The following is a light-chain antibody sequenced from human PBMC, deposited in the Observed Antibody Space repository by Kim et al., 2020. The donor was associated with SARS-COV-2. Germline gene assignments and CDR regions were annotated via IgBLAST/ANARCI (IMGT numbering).Light chain of an antibody. V-gene: IGKV1-9*01. CDR1: QHIIRF. J-gene: IGKJ2*01. Sequence: SLGDRVPATGRASQHIIRFVAEYQQKPAKAPKLLIYAAATLQCGLPSRFSRSVSGTDFTLTISNLQPEDFATSFCLLVTPHPHSLGQGTKLEI. CDR3: LLVTPHPHS. CDR2: AAA.